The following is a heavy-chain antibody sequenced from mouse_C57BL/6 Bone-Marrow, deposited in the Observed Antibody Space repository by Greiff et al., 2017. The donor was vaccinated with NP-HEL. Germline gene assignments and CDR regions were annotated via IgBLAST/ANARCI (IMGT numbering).Heavy chain of an antibody. D-gene: IGHD1-1*01. V-gene: IGHV1-81*01. CDR1: GYTFTSYG. CDR2: IYPRSGNT. J-gene: IGHJ2*01. Sequence: QVHVKQSGAELARPGASVKLSCTASGYTFTSYGISWVKQRTGQGLEWIGEIYPRSGNTYYNEKFKGKATLTADKSSSTAYMELRSLRSEESAVYFCARRMVTTVAYYFDYWGQGTTLTVSS. CDR3: ARRMVTTVAYYFDY.